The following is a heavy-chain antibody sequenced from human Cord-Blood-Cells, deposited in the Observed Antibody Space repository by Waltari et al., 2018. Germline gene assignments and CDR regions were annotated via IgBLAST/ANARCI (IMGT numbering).Heavy chain of an antibody. CDR2: KKQDGSEK. D-gene: IGHD6-19*01. Sequence: EVQLVESGGGLVQPGGSLRLSCAASGFTFSSYWMSWVRQAPGKGLEWVANKKQDGSEKYYVDSVKGRFTISRDNAKNSLYLQMNSLRAEDTAVYYCAREAVAGKYYFDYWGQGTLVTVSS. CDR1: GFTFSSYW. CDR3: AREAVAGKYYFDY. J-gene: IGHJ4*02. V-gene: IGHV3-7*01.